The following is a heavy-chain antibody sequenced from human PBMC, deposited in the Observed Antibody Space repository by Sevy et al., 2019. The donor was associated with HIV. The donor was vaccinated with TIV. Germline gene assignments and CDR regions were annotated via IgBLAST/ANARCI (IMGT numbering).Heavy chain of an antibody. CDR2: ISYDGKIE. CDR1: GFTFSTHA. D-gene: IGHD3-22*01. Sequence: GGSLRLSCAASGFTFSTHAMHWVRQAPGKGLEWVAIISYDGKIEYYPDSVNGRFTISRDDSKNTLYLQMNSLSSEDTVLYYCARDLGYESTGYLPLFDNWGQGTLVTVSS. V-gene: IGHV3-30*04. CDR3: ARDLGYESTGYLPLFDN. J-gene: IGHJ4*02.